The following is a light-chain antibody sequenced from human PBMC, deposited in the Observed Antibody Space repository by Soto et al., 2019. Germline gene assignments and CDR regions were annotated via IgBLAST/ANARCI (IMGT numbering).Light chain of an antibody. J-gene: IGKJ2*01. CDR2: WAS. V-gene: IGKV4-1*01. Sequence: DIVMTQSPDSLAVSLGERATIYCKSSQSVLYSSNNKNYLAWYQQKPGQPPKLLIFWASTRESGVRDRFSGSGSGTDFTLTISSLQAEDVAVYYCQQYYNTPYTFGQGTKLEIK. CDR3: QQYYNTPYT. CDR1: QSVLYSSNNKNY.